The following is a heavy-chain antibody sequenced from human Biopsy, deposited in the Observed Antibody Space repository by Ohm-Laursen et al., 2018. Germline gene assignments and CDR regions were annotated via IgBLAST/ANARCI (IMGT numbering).Heavy chain of an antibody. CDR3: ATKLTGYFHH. J-gene: IGHJ1*01. Sequence: SSVKVSCKASGYTFTGYYLHWVRQAPGQGLEWLGGNIPILGTGNYAQKFQDRVTVAADTSTSTATMELRSLRSDDTAVYYCATKLTGYFHHWGQRTLVIVSS. CDR1: GYTFTGYY. D-gene: IGHD3-9*01. V-gene: IGHV1-69*06. CDR2: NIPILGTG.